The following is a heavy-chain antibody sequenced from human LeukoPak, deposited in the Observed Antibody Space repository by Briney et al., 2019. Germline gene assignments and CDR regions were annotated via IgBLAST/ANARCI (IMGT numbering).Heavy chain of an antibody. V-gene: IGHV4-39*02. Sequence: SETLSLTCTVSGGSISSSSYYWGWIRQPPGKGLEWIGSIYYSGSTYYNPSLKSRVTISVDTSKNQFSLKLSSVTAADTAVYYCAREVRAAAGHNWFDPWGQGTLVTVSS. J-gene: IGHJ5*02. CDR1: GGSISSSSYY. CDR3: AREVRAAAGHNWFDP. D-gene: IGHD6-13*01. CDR2: IYYSGST.